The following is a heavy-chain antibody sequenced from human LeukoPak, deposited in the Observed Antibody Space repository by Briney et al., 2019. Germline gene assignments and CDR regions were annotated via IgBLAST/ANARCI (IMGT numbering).Heavy chain of an antibody. V-gene: IGHV1-69*13. J-gene: IGHJ4*02. D-gene: IGHD5-24*01. CDR2: IIPIFGTA. Sequence: ASVKVSCKASGGTFNNYAFNWVRQAPGQGLEWMGGIIPIFGTANYAQNFQGRVTISADESTSTAYMELSSLRSEDTAVYYCARGAYVEMAQTSASFDYWGQGTLVTVSS. CDR3: ARGAYVEMAQTSASFDY. CDR1: GGTFNNYA.